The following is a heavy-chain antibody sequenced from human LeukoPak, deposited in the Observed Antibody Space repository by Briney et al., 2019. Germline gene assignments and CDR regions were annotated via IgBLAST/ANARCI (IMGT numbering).Heavy chain of an antibody. V-gene: IGHV1-18*01. J-gene: IGHJ4*02. Sequence: ASVRVSCKASGYTFTSYGISWVRQAPGQGLEWVGWISTYNGNTNYAQKLQGRVTMTTDTSTSTAYMELRSLGSDDTAVYYCARDRVYSYGLDYWGQGTLVTVSS. CDR2: ISTYNGNT. CDR1: GYTFTSYG. CDR3: ARDRVYSYGLDY. D-gene: IGHD5-18*01.